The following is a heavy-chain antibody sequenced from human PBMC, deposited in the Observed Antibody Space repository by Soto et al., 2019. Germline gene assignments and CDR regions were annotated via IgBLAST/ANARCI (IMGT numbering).Heavy chain of an antibody. J-gene: IGHJ4*02. V-gene: IGHV4-31*03. CDR3: ARGNYDILTGYLSYYFDY. CDR2: IYYSGST. D-gene: IGHD3-9*01. Sequence: SETLSLTCTVSGGSISSGGYYWSWIRQHPGKGLEWIGYIYYSGSTYYNPSLKSRVTISVDTSKNQFSLKLSSVTAADTAVYYCARGNYDILTGYLSYYFDYWGQGTLVTVSS. CDR1: GGSISSGGYY.